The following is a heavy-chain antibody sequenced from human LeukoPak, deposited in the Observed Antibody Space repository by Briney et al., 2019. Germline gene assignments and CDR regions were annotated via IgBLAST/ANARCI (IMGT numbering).Heavy chain of an antibody. D-gene: IGHD3-10*01. V-gene: IGHV4-4*02. Sequence: SGTMSLTCTISGGSITNRNWWSWVRQPPGKGLEWIGEIYHTGITKYSPSLKSRVTISVDKSKNQFSLNVTSVTAADTAIYYCARDVLLWFGEYYGMDVWGQGTTVTVSS. CDR2: IYHTGIT. CDR3: ARDVLLWFGEYYGMDV. CDR1: GGSITNRNW. J-gene: IGHJ6*02.